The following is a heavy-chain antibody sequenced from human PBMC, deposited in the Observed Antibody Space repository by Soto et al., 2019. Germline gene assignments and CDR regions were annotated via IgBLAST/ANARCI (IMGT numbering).Heavy chain of an antibody. Sequence: QVQLQESGPGLVKPSGTLSLTCAVSSGSISSNNWWSWVRQPPGKGLEWIGEIYHSGSTNYNPSPKSRVTISVDKSKNQFSLRVISVTAADTAVYYCARYSTISGDYFYYMDVWGKGTTVFVSS. CDR3: ARYSTISGDYFYYMDV. CDR1: SGSISSNNW. D-gene: IGHD4-4*01. J-gene: IGHJ6*03. CDR2: IYHSGST. V-gene: IGHV4-4*02.